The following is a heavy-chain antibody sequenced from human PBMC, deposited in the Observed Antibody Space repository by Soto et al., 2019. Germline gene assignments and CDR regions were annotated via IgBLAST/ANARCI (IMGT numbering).Heavy chain of an antibody. D-gene: IGHD4-17*01. CDR2: IWYDGSNK. V-gene: IGHV3-33*01. J-gene: IGHJ2*01. Sequence: QVQLVESGGGVVQPGRSLRLSCAASGFTFSSYGMHWVRRAPGKGLEWVAVIWYDGSNKYYADSVKGRFTISRDNSKNTLYLQMNSLRAEDTAVYYCARDHLPGGDYVPWYFDLWGRGTLVTVSS. CDR3: ARDHLPGGDYVPWYFDL. CDR1: GFTFSSYG.